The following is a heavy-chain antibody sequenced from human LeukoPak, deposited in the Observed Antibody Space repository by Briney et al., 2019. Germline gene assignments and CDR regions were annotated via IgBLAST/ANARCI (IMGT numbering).Heavy chain of an antibody. CDR1: GFTFSSYS. CDR2: ISSSSSYI. J-gene: IGHJ6*03. CDR3: ARLWFGDSEVYYYMDV. D-gene: IGHD3-10*01. V-gene: IGHV3-21*01. Sequence: PGGSLRLSCAASGFTFSSYSMNWVRQAPGKGLEWDSSISSSSSYIYYADSVKGRFTISRDNAKNSLYLQMNSLRAEDTAVYYCARLWFGDSEVYYYMDVWGKGTTVTVSS.